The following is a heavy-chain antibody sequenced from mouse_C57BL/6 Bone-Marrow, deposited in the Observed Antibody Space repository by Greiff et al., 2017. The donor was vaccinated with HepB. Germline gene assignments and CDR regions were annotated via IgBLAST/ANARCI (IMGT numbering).Heavy chain of an antibody. D-gene: IGHD2-1*01. CDR1: AVDFSRYW. CDR3: ARYGNYVGYYFDY. CDR2: INPDSSTI. J-gene: IGHJ2*01. Sequence: SASAVDFSRYWMSWVRRAPGKGLEWIGEINPDSSTINYAPSLKDKFIISRDNAKNTLYLQMSKVRSEDTALYYCARYGNYVGYYFDYWGQGTTLTVSS. V-gene: IGHV4-1*01.